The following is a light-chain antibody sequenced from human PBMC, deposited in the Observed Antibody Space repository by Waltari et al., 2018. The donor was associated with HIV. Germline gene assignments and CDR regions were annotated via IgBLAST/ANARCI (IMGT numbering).Light chain of an antibody. J-gene: IGLJ2*01. CDR3: CSYTGTYTFV. Sequence: QSALTQPRSVSGSPGQSVTISCSGASSDGGGYNYVSWYKQHPGKAPKVMMYEVNQRPSGVPDRFSGSKSGNTASLTISGLQAEDEADYYCCSYTGTYTFVFGGGTKLTVL. V-gene: IGLV2-11*02. CDR2: EVN. CDR1: SSDGGGYNY.